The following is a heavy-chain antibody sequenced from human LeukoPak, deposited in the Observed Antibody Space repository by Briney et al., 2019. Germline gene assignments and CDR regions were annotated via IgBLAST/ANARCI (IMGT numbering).Heavy chain of an antibody. J-gene: IGHJ4*02. Sequence: GGSLRLSCAASGFTLSSYGMHWVRQAPGKGLEWVAVIWYDGSNKYYADSVKGRLTISRDNSKNTLYLQMNSLRAEDRAVHYCARAGEYNSSPYVWSLLDCWGQGTLVTVSS. CDR2: IWYDGSNK. CDR1: GFTLSSYG. V-gene: IGHV3-33*01. D-gene: IGHD6-13*01. CDR3: ARAGEYNSSPYVWSLLDC.